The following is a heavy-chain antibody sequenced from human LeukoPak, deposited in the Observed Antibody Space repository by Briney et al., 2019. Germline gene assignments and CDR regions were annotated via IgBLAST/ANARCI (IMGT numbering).Heavy chain of an antibody. J-gene: IGHJ3*02. Sequence: GGSLRLSCAASGFTFSSYSMNWVRQAPGKGLEWVSSISSSSSYIYYADSVKGRFTISRDNAKDSLYLQMNSLRAEDTAVYYCARAGYSSSSDAFDIWGQGTMVTVSS. V-gene: IGHV3-21*01. CDR2: ISSSSSYI. CDR3: ARAGYSSSSDAFDI. CDR1: GFTFSSYS. D-gene: IGHD6-13*01.